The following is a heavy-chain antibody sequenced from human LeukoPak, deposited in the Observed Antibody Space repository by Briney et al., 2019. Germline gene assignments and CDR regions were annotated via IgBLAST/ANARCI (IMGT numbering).Heavy chain of an antibody. D-gene: IGHD6-19*01. J-gene: IGHJ4*02. V-gene: IGHV3-53*01. Sequence: GGSLRLSCAASGFIVSNNYMSWVRQAPGKGLEWVSVLYNTGDTDYADSVKGRFTISRDNSKNTLHLQMNSLRAEDTAVYYCASPKYTSGPFNYWGQGTLVTVSS. CDR3: ASPKYTSGPFNY. CDR1: GFIVSNNY. CDR2: LYNTGDT.